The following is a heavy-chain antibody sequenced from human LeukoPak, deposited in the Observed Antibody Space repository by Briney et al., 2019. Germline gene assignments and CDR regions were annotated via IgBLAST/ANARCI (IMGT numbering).Heavy chain of an antibody. CDR1: GGSFSGYY. V-gene: IGHV4-34*01. D-gene: IGHD5-24*01. Sequence: SETLSLTCDVYGGSFSGYYWTWIRQPPGRGLEWIGEINHSGSTNYNPSLKSRVTISVDTSKSQFSLKLNSVTAADTAMYYCARGRDPYWGQGTLVTVSS. J-gene: IGHJ4*02. CDR2: INHSGST. CDR3: ARGRDPY.